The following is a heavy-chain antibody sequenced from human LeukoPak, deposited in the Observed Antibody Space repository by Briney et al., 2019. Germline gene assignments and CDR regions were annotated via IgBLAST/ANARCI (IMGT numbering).Heavy chain of an antibody. Sequence: GGSLRLSCAASGFTVSSNYMSWVRQAPGKGLEWVSVIYSGGSTYYADYVKGRFTISRDNSKNTLYLQMNSLRAEDTAVYYCARDLSSSGYYADYWGQGTLVTVSS. J-gene: IGHJ4*02. CDR2: IYSGGST. CDR1: GFTVSSNY. D-gene: IGHD3-22*01. CDR3: ARDLSSSGYYADY. V-gene: IGHV3-53*01.